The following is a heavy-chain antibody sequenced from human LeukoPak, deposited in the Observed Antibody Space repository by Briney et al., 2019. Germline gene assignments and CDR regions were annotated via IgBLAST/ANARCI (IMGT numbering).Heavy chain of an antibody. D-gene: IGHD5-18*01. CDR3: ARDLAGVTTFDY. V-gene: IGHV1-46*01. CDR1: GYTFTSYY. J-gene: IGHJ4*02. CDR2: INPSGGST. Sequence: ASVKVSCKASGYTFTSYYMHWVRQAPGQGLEWMGIINPSGGSTSYAQKFQGRVTMTRDTSTSTVYMELSSLRSEDTAVCYCARDLAGVTTFDYWGQGTLVTVSS.